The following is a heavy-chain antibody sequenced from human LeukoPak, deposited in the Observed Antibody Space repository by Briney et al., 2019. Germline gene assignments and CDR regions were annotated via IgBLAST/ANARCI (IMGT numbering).Heavy chain of an antibody. D-gene: IGHD5-18*01. J-gene: IGHJ4*02. CDR3: ARYVDTAIDY. Sequence: PSETLSLTCTVSGGSISSSSYYWGWIRQPPGKGLEWIGSIYYSGSTYYNPSLKSRVTISVDTSKNQFSLKLSSVTAADTAVYYCARYVDTAIDYWGQGTLVTVSS. CDR1: GGSISSSSYY. V-gene: IGHV4-39*01. CDR2: IYYSGST.